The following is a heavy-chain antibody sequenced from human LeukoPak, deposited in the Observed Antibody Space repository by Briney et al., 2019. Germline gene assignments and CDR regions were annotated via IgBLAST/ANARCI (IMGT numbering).Heavy chain of an antibody. CDR2: TRNKANSYAT. CDR1: GFTFSDHY. V-gene: IGHV3-72*01. J-gene: IGHJ3*01. D-gene: IGHD7-27*01. Sequence: GGSLRLSCAASGFTFSDHYMDWVRQAPGKGLEWVGRTRNKANSYATEYAASVKGRFTISRDDSKNSLYLQMNSLSAEDTAVYYCASEINWGSGAFDVWGQGTMVTVSS. CDR3: ASEINWGSGAFDV.